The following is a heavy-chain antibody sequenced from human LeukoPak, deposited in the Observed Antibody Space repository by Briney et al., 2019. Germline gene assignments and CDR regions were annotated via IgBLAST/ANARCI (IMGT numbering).Heavy chain of an antibody. CDR2: ISWNSGSI. J-gene: IGHJ4*02. Sequence: GGSLRLSCAASGFTFDDYAMHWVRQAPGKGLEWVSGISWNSGSIGYADSVKGRFTISRDNAKNSLYLQMNSLRAEDTALYYCAKALGGGYYDSSGSLIDYWGQGTLVTVSS. CDR3: AKALGGGYYDSSGSLIDY. D-gene: IGHD3-22*01. CDR1: GFTFDDYA. V-gene: IGHV3-9*01.